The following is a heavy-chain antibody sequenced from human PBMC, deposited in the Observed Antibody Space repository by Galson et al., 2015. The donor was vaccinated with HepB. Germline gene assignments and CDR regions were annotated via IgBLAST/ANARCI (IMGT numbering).Heavy chain of an antibody. CDR2: ISTNGATI. V-gene: IGHV3-48*04. D-gene: IGHD3-3*01. J-gene: IGHJ6*02. CDR1: GFTFSSYT. CDR3: ARGRVVIPPTGMDV. Sequence: SLRLSCAASGFTFSSYTMHWVRQTPGKGLQWLSYISTNGATIHYADSVKGRFTISRDNAKNSLYLQMNSLRAEDTAVYYCARGRVVIPPTGMDVWGQGTPVTVSS.